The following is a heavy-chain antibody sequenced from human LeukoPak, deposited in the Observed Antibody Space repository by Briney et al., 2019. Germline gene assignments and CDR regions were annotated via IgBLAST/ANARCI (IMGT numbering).Heavy chain of an antibody. V-gene: IGHV4-31*03. CDR3: ARGVKATMVRYIPYGAFDI. J-gene: IGHJ3*02. CDR2: IYYSGRT. CDR1: GGSISSGGYY. D-gene: IGHD3-10*01. Sequence: TLSLTCTVSGGSISSGGYYWSWIRQHPGKGLEWIGYIYYSGRTSYNPSLNSRVTISVDTSKNQFSLKLSSVTAADTAVYYCARGVKATMVRYIPYGAFDIWGQGTMVTVSS.